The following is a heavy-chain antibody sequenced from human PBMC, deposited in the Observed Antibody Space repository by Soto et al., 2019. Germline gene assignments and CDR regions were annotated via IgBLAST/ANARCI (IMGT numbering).Heavy chain of an antibody. CDR3: ARELGEGVYHYYYGMDV. Sequence: SETLSLTCTVSGGSISSYYWSWIRQPPGKGLEWIGYIYYSGSTNYNPSLKSRVTISVDTSKNQFSLKLSSVTAADTAVYYCARELGEGVYHYYYGMDVWGQGTTVTVSS. D-gene: IGHD3-16*01. CDR2: IYYSGST. J-gene: IGHJ6*02. CDR1: GGSISSYY. V-gene: IGHV4-59*01.